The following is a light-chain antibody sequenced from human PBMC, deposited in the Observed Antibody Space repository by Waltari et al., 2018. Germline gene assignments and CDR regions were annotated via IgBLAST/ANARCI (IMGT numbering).Light chain of an antibody. V-gene: IGLV3-25*03. Sequence: SYELTQPPSVSVSPGQTARITCSGDALPNQYAYWYQKKPGQAPVLIIYKDIGRPSGIPERFSGSNSVITVTLTISGFQAEDEADYYCLSSDTSGAHVFGPGTKVIVL. J-gene: IGLJ1*01. CDR3: LSSDTSGAHV. CDR2: KDI. CDR1: ALPNQY.